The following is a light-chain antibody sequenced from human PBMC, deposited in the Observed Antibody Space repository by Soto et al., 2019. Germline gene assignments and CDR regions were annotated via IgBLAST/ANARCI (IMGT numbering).Light chain of an antibody. J-gene: IGKJ3*01. V-gene: IGKV1-8*01. CDR3: QQDYSYPLT. CDR1: QGISSY. CDR2: AAS. Sequence: AIRMTQSPSSFSASTGDRVTITCRASQGISSYLAWYQQKPGKAPKLLIYAASTLQSGVPSRFSGSGSGTVFTLTISCLQSEDFATYYCQQDYSYPLTFGPGTKVDIK.